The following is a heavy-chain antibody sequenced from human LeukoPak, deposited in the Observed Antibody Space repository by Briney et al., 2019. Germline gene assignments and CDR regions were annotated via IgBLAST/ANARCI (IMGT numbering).Heavy chain of an antibody. CDR2: IYPSGTT. J-gene: IGHJ4*02. CDR3: ARGNPRYSSGLGFDY. V-gene: IGHV4-31*01. Sequence: SETLSLTCTVSGGSIGIGGYYWSWIRQHPGKGLEWIGYIYPSGTTYYNPSLKSQVTISVDTSKVQFSLTLRSATAADTAVYYCARGNPRYSSGLGFDYWGQGSLVTVSS. D-gene: IGHD6-19*01. CDR1: GGSIGIGGYY.